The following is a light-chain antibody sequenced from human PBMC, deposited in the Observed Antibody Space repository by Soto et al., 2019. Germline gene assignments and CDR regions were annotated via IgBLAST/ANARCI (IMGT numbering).Light chain of an antibody. Sequence: LSLPVSNGEPASISCRFSQNLLHSNGYYYLDWYVQKPGQSPQLLISLGSNLASGAYDRFSGSGSGTDFTLKISRVEAEDVGHYFFIHGLRTPPTLGPGT. J-gene: IGKJ3*01. CDR3: IHGLRTPPT. V-gene: IGKV2-28*01. CDR1: QNLLHSNGYYY. CDR2: LGS.